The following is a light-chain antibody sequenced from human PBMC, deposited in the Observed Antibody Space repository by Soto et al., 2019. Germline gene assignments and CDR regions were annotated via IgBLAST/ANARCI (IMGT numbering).Light chain of an antibody. J-gene: IGKJ1*01. Sequence: EIVLTQSPATLSLSPGERATLSCRASQSVSSYLAWYQHKPGQAPRLLIYDAYIRATDIPARFSGSGSGTDFTLTISSLEPEDFAVYYCQQRANWPPWTFGQGTKVEIK. CDR3: QQRANWPPWT. V-gene: IGKV3-11*01. CDR2: DAY. CDR1: QSVSSY.